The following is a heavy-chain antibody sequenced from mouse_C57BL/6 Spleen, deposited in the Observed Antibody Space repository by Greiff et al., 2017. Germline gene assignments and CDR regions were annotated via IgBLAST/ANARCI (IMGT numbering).Heavy chain of an antibody. CDR3: AKLYFDV. V-gene: IGHV2-2*01. Sequence: VKVVESGPGLVQPSQSLSITCTVSGFSLTSYGVHWVRQSPGKGLEWLGVIWSGGSTDFNAAFISRLSISKDNSKSKVFFKMNSLQADDTAIYYCAKLYFDVWGTGTTVTVSS. CDR1: GFSLTSYG. J-gene: IGHJ1*03. CDR2: IWSGGST.